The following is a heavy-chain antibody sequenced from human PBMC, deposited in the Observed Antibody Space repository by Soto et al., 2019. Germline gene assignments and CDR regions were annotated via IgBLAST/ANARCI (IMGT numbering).Heavy chain of an antibody. CDR1: GGSVSSQTHF. V-gene: IGHV4-61*01. J-gene: IGHJ4*02. Sequence: QVQLQESGPKLVKPSETLSLTCSVSGGSVSSQTHFWSWIRQAPGKGLEWIGYVYYSGITHSNPSLKSSVTISAGTSPNQIFLSLTSVTAADTAVYYCAREDMSGTYYFDSWGQGTLVTVSS. CDR3: AREDMSGTYYFDS. CDR2: VYYSGIT. D-gene: IGHD1-26*01.